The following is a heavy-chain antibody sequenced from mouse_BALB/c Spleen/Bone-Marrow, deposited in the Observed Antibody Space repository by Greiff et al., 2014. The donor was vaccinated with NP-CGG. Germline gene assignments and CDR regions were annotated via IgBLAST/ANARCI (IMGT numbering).Heavy chain of an antibody. J-gene: IGHJ4*01. Sequence: VQLQQSGPGLVPPSQSLSIACTVSGFSFTSYGVHWVRQPPGKGLEWLGVIWAGGTTDYNSALMSRMSIRKDNSKSQVFLKMNSLQSDDTAMYYCARALYYYGSSYYAMDYWGQGTSVIVSS. CDR2: IWAGGTT. V-gene: IGHV2-9*02. CDR3: ARALYYYGSSYYAMDY. CDR1: GFSFTSYG. D-gene: IGHD1-1*01.